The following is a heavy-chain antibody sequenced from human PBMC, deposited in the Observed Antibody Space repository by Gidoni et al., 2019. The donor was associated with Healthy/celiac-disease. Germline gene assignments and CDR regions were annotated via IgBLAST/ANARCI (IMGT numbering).Heavy chain of an antibody. Sequence: QVQLVESGGGVVQPGRSLRLSCSASGFPFSSHGMHWVRQAPGKGLEWVAVRSYDGSNKYYADSVKGRFTISRDNSKNTLYLQMTSLRAEDTAVYYCAKETYYYGSGSFPPDYWGQGTLVTVSS. CDR3: AKETYYYGSGSFPPDY. J-gene: IGHJ4*02. V-gene: IGHV3-30*18. CDR2: RSYDGSNK. D-gene: IGHD3-10*01. CDR1: GFPFSSHG.